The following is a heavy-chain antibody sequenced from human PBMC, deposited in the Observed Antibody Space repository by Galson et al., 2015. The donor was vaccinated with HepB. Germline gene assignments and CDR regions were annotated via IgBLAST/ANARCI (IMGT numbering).Heavy chain of an antibody. CDR3: ARITGTTGWAYDI. Sequence: SLRLSCAASGFTVSGNYMSWVRQAPGKGLEWVSVIYSGGTMYYADSVKGRFTISRDNSKNTLYLQMNSLRVEDTAVYYCARITGTTGWAYDIWGQGTMVTVSS. CDR1: GFTVSGNY. J-gene: IGHJ3*02. CDR2: IYSGGTM. V-gene: IGHV3-53*01. D-gene: IGHD1-20*01.